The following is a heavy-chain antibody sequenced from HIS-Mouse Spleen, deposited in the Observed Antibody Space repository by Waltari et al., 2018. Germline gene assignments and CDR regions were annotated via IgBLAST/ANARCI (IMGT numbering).Heavy chain of an antibody. CDR2: IYYSGTT. D-gene: IGHD6-13*01. Sequence: QLQLQESGPGLVKPSETMSLTCTVSGGSISSSSYYWGWIRQPPGKGREWMGSIYYSGTTYSNPSRKRRVTISVDTSTNQFSLKLSSVTAADTAVYYCAREIPYSSSWYDWYFDLWGRGTLVTVSS. J-gene: IGHJ2*01. V-gene: IGHV4-39*07. CDR1: GGSISSSSYY. CDR3: AREIPYSSSWYDWYFDL.